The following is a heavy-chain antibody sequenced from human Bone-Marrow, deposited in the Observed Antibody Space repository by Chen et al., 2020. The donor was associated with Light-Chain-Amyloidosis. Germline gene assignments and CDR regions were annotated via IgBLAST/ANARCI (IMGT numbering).Heavy chain of an antibody. D-gene: IGHD3-3*01. CDR2: INHSGST. CDR3: ARGTHYDFWSGYYYYYMDV. CDR1: GGSFSGYY. Sequence: QVQLQQWGAGLLKPSETLSLTCAVYGGSFSGYYWSWIRQPPGKGLEWIGEINHSGSTNYNTSLKSRVTISVDTSKNQFSLKLSSVTAADTAVYYCARGTHYDFWSGYYYYYMDVWGKGTTVTVSS. J-gene: IGHJ6*03. V-gene: IGHV4-34*01.